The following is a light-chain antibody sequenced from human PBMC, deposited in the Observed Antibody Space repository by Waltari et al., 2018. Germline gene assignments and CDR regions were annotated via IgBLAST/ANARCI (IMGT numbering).Light chain of an antibody. CDR1: QTFIHSSNTRRS. CDR3: HQYCSTPLT. CDR2: RAS. V-gene: IGKV4-1*01. J-gene: IGKJ1*01. Sequence: DIVITQSPDSLAVSAGQRATLTRKSSQTFIHSSNTRRSLAWYQQKPGQPPKLLIYRASTRQPGVPDRFSGSGSGTDFTLTISTLQAEDVAVYYCHQYCSTPLTFGQGTKVDIK.